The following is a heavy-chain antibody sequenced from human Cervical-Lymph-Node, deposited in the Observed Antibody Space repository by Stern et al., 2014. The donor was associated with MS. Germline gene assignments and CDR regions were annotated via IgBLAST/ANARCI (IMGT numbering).Heavy chain of an antibody. CDR2: IIPILGIA. CDR3: ARGPMTTNAFDI. J-gene: IGHJ3*02. Sequence: QMQLVQSGAEVKKPGSSVKVSCKASGGTFSSYTISWVRQAPGQGLEWMGRIIPILGIANYAQKFQGRVTITADKSTSTAYMELSSLRSEDTAVYYCARGPMTTNAFDIWGQGTMVTVSS. V-gene: IGHV1-69*09. CDR1: GGTFSSYT. D-gene: IGHD4-17*01.